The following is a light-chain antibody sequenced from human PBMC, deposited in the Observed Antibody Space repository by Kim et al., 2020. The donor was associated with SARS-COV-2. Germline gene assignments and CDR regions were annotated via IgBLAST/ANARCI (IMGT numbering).Light chain of an antibody. Sequence: GQRVYIGSCGSSSNIGGNRVNWYRQFPGTGPKLLIYNNDQRPSGVPDRFSGSKSGNSASLAISGLQSEDGTDYYCSTWDFSLDGPVFGGGTKVTVL. V-gene: IGLV1-44*01. CDR2: NND. J-gene: IGLJ2*01. CDR3: STWDFSLDGPV. CDR1: SSNIGGNR.